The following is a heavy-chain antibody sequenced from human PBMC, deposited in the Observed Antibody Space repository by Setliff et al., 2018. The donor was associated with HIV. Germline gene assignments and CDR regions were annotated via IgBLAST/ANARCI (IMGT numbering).Heavy chain of an antibody. CDR3: ARDCSSTSCPGSFNYYYYYYYMDV. D-gene: IGHD2-2*01. CDR2: INPSGGST. V-gene: IGHV1-46*03. J-gene: IGHJ6*03. Sequence: ASVKVSCKASGYTFTSYYMHWVRQAPGQGLEWMGAINPSGGSTSYAQKFQGRVTMTRDTSTNTVYMELSSLRSEDTAVYYCARDCSSTSCPGSFNYYYYYYYMDVWGKGTTVTVSS. CDR1: GYTFTSYY.